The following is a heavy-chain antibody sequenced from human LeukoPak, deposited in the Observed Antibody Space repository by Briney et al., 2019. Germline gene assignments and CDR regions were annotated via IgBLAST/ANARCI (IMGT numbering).Heavy chain of an antibody. Sequence: GGSLRLSRAASGFTFDDYAMHWVRQAPGKGLEWVSLISGDGGSTYYVDSVEGRFTISRDNSKNSLYLQMNSLRTEDTALYYCAKGRDSWSNKIDYWGQGTLVTVSS. J-gene: IGHJ4*02. CDR3: AKGRDSWSNKIDY. CDR1: GFTFDDYA. V-gene: IGHV3-43*02. D-gene: IGHD3-3*01. CDR2: ISGDGGST.